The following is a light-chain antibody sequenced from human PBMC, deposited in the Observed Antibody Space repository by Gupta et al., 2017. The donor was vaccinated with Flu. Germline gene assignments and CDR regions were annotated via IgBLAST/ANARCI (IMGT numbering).Light chain of an antibody. V-gene: IGLV1-51*02. Sequence: SWYQHLPGTAPKLLIYENDKRASGIRDRFSGCKTGTSATLGITGLQTGEAEGYYCGNWDSLGNVVFGGGTE. CDR2: END. CDR3: GNWDSLGNVV. J-gene: IGLJ2*01.